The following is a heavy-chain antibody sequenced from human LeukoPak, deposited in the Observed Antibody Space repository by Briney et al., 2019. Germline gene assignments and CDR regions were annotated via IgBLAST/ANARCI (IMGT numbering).Heavy chain of an antibody. Sequence: ETLSLTCAVYGGSFSGYYWSWIRQPPGKGLEWIGEINHSGSTNYNPSLKSRVTISVDTSKNQFSLKLSSVTAADTAVYYCARRPPPRITMVRGARYNWFDPWGQGTLVTVSS. CDR2: INHSGST. J-gene: IGHJ5*02. CDR1: GGSFSGYY. CDR3: ARRPPPRITMVRGARYNWFDP. D-gene: IGHD3-10*01. V-gene: IGHV4-34*01.